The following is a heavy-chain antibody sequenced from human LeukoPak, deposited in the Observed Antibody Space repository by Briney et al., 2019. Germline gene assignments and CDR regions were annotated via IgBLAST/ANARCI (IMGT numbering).Heavy chain of an antibody. Sequence: GESLKISCKGSGYTLTTYWIGWVRQMPGKGLEWMGIIYPDDSETRYSPSFEGQVTISADKSTSTAYLQWSSLKASDTAMYYCATADSSAYRGGYWGQGTLVTVSS. CDR1: GYTLTTYW. D-gene: IGHD3-22*01. CDR2: IYPDDSET. J-gene: IGHJ4*02. V-gene: IGHV5-51*01. CDR3: ATADSSAYRGGY.